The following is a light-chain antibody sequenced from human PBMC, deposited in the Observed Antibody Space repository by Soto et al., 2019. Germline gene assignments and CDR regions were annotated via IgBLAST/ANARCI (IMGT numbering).Light chain of an antibody. CDR1: SSDVGGYNY. CDR2: EVS. J-gene: IGLJ2*01. CDR3: SSYAGSNNLV. V-gene: IGLV2-8*01. Sequence: QSVLTQPPSASGSPGQSVTISCTGTSSDVGGYNYVSWYQQHPGKAPKLMIYEVSKRPSGVPDRFSGSKSGNTASLTVSGLQAEDEADYYCSSYAGSNNLVFGGGTKPNVL.